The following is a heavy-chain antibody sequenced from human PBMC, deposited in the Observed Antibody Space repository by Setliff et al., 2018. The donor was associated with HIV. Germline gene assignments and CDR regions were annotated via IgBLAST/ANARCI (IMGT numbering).Heavy chain of an antibody. J-gene: IGHJ3*02. D-gene: IGHD5-12*01. CDR1: GFTFTNAW. Sequence: GGSLRLSCAASGFTFTNAWMTWVRQAPGKGLEWVSSITSSSSHIYYADSVKGRFTISRDNAKNSLYLQMNSLRAEDTAVYYCAREMATFYAFDIWGQGTMVTVSS. V-gene: IGHV3-21*01. CDR3: AREMATFYAFDI. CDR2: ITSSSSHI.